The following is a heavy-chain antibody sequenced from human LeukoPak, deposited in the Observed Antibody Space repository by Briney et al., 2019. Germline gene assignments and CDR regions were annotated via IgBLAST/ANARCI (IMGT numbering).Heavy chain of an antibody. CDR2: ISGSGANT. D-gene: IGHD2-15*01. J-gene: IGHJ4*02. V-gene: IGHV3-23*01. Sequence: GGSLRLPCTTSGFTFSTYGIAWVLQAPGKGLEWVSSISGSGANTNYADSVKGRLTISRDSSNNTLYLHMDRLRVDDTAVYFCAKRGGYDYMLHFDEWSQGSLATVSA. CDR3: AKRGGYDYMLHFDE. CDR1: GFTFSTYG.